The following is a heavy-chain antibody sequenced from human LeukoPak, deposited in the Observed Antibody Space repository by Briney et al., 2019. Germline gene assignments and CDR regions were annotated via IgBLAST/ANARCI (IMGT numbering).Heavy chain of an antibody. CDR1: GGSFRGYY. CDR3: ARVDYYDSSGYRNFDY. V-gene: IGHV4-34*01. CDR2: INHSGST. Sequence: SETLSLNCAVYGGSFRGYYWSWIRQPPGKGLEWIGEINHSGSTNYNPSLKSRVTISVDTSKNQFSPKLRPVTAADTAVYYGARVDYYDSSGYRNFDYGGQGTLVTVSS. D-gene: IGHD3-22*01. J-gene: IGHJ4*02.